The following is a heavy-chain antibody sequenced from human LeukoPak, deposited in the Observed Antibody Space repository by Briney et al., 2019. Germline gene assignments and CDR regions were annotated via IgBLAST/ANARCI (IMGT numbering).Heavy chain of an antibody. CDR1: GGSFSGYY. Sequence: SETLSLTCAVYGGSFSGYYWSWIRQPPGKGLEWIGEINHSGSTNYNPSLKSRVTISVDTSKNQFSLKLSSVTAADTAVYYCARQMRMVRGAHVDCWGQGTLVTVSS. CDR3: ARQMRMVRGAHVDC. CDR2: INHSGST. D-gene: IGHD3-10*01. V-gene: IGHV4-34*01. J-gene: IGHJ4*02.